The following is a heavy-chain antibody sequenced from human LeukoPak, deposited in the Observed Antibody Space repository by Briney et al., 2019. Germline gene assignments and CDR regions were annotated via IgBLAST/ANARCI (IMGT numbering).Heavy chain of an antibody. Sequence: ASVTVSCKASGYTFTSYDINWVRQATGQGLEWMGWMNPNSGNTGYAQKFQGRVTITRNTSISTAYMELSSLRSEDTAVYYCARGMAARRFYYYYYYMDVWGKGTTVTVSS. CDR3: ARGMAARRFYYYYYYMDV. V-gene: IGHV1-8*03. J-gene: IGHJ6*03. CDR2: MNPNSGNT. CDR1: GYTFTSYD. D-gene: IGHD6-6*01.